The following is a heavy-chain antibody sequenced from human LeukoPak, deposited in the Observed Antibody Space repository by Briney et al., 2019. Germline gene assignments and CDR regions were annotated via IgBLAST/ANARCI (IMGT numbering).Heavy chain of an antibody. CDR1: GFTFSSYS. CDR2: ISSSSSYI. CDR3: ARKGLTGYYPFDY. J-gene: IGHJ4*02. D-gene: IGHD3-9*01. V-gene: IGHV3-21*04. Sequence: WGSLRLSCAASGFTFSSYSMNWVRQAPGKGLEWVSSISSSSSYIYYADSVKGRFTISRDNAKNSLYLQMNSLRAEDTAVYYCARKGLTGYYPFDYWGQGTLVTVSS.